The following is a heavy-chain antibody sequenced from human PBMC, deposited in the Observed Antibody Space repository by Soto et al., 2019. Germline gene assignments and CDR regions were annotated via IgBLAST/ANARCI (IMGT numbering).Heavy chain of an antibody. D-gene: IGHD2-2*01. Sequence: GESLKISCAASGVTFSSYSMSWVRQAPGKGLEWVSSISSGSSYIYYADSMKGRFTISRDNAKNSLYLQLDSLRAEDTAVYYCARSLRDQFDYWGQGTLVTVSS. J-gene: IGHJ4*02. CDR2: ISSGSSYI. CDR1: GVTFSSYS. CDR3: ARSLRDQFDY. V-gene: IGHV3-21*01.